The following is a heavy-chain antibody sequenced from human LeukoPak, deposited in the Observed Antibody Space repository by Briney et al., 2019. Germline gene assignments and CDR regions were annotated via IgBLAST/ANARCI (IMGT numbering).Heavy chain of an antibody. CDR1: GYSISSGYY. CDR3: ARLTYYYGSGSYYLFDY. D-gene: IGHD3-10*01. V-gene: IGHV4-38-2*02. CDR2: IYHSGST. J-gene: IGHJ4*02. Sequence: SETLSLTCTVSGYSISSGYYWGWIRQPPGKGLEWIGSIYHSGSTYYNPSLKSRVTISVDTSKNQFSLKLSSVTAADTAVYYCARLTYYYGSGSYYLFDYWGQGTLVTVSS.